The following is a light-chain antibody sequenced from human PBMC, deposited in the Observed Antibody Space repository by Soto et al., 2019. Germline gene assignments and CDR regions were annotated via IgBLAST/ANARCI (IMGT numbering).Light chain of an antibody. CDR3: HQYGSSPQT. J-gene: IGKJ4*01. CDR1: QSVSQNF. Sequence: EIVLTQSPGTLSLSPGERATLSCRASQSVSQNFLAWYQQKPGQAPGLLINGASSRATGIPDRFSGSGSGTYFSLTIDRLEPEDFAVYVCHQYGSSPQTFGGGTKVSIK. V-gene: IGKV3-20*01. CDR2: GAS.